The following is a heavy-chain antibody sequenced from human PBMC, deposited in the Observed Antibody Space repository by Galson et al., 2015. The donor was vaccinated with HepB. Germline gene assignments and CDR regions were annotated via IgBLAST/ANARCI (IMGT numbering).Heavy chain of an antibody. Sequence: TCTVSGGSINPYYWSWIRQAAGKGLEWIGRIYTSGSTLYNPSLKSRVTVSLDTSKNQISLSLTSVTAADTAVYYCARGESHLGWELGRWGHGTLVTVSS. CDR1: GGSINPYY. CDR2: IYTSGST. J-gene: IGHJ4*01. D-gene: IGHD1-26*01. V-gene: IGHV4-4*07. CDR3: ARGESHLGWELGR.